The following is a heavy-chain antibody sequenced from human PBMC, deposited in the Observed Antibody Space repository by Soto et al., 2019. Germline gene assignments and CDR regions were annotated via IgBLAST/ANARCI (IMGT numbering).Heavy chain of an antibody. CDR3: ARDRPTSSIRARDYYYAMDV. Sequence: GESLKISCKGSGYSFTNYWSGWVRQMPGKGLEWMGIIYPGDSDTRYSPSFQGQVTMTTDTSTTTAYMELRSLRSDDTAVYYCARDRPTSSIRARDYYYAMDVWGQGTTVTVSS. CDR1: GYSFTNYW. CDR2: IYPGDSDT. J-gene: IGHJ6*02. V-gene: IGHV5-51*01. D-gene: IGHD6-6*01.